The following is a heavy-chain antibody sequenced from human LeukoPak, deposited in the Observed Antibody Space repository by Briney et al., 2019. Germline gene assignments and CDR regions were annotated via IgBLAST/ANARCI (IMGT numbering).Heavy chain of an antibody. J-gene: IGHJ6*03. Sequence: ASVKVSCKASGYTFTGYYIHWVRQAPGQGLEWMGWVNPNSGDTNYAQKFQGRVTMTTDTSTSTAYMELRSLRSDDTAVYYCARGAPRDYDFWSGYFVPYYYYYYMDVWGKGTTVTVSS. D-gene: IGHD3-3*01. V-gene: IGHV1-2*02. CDR2: VNPNSGDT. CDR1: GYTFTGYY. CDR3: ARGAPRDYDFWSGYFVPYYYYYYMDV.